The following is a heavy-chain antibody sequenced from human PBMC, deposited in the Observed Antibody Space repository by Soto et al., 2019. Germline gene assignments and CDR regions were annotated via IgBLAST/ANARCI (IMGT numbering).Heavy chain of an antibody. D-gene: IGHD4-17*01. CDR1: GGSVSTSY. CDR3: ARLPYTVTNIFDS. Sequence: SETLSLTCTVSGGSVSTSYWSWIRQPAEKGLEWIGHISASGSTNYNPSLKSRVTMSVDTSKNQFSPKLSSVTAADTAVYYCARLPYTVTNIFDSWGQGTLVTVSS. V-gene: IGHV4-4*07. CDR2: ISASGST. J-gene: IGHJ4*02.